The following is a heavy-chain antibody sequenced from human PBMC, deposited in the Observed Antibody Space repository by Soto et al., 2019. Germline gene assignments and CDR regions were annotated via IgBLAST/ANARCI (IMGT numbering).Heavy chain of an antibody. CDR2: ISSSSSYI. J-gene: IGHJ4*02. V-gene: IGHV3-21*01. D-gene: IGHD3-10*01. Sequence: GGSLRLSCAASGFTFSSYSMNWVRQAPGKGLEWVSSISSSSSYIYYADSVKGRFTISRDNAKNSLYLQMNSLRAEDTAVYYCARDPDGRVRGNKGLDYWGQGTLVTVSS. CDR3: ARDPDGRVRGNKGLDY. CDR1: GFTFSSYS.